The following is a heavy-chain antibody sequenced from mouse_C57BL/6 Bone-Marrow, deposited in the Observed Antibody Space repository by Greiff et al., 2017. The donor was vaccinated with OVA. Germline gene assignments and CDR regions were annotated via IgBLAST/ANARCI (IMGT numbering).Heavy chain of an antibody. D-gene: IGHD1-1*01. CDR1: GFTFSSYT. Sequence: EVKVVESGGGLVKPGGSLKLSCAASGFTFSSYTMSWVRQTPEKRLEWVATISGGGGNTYYPDSVKGRFTISRDNAKNTLYLQMSSLRSEDTAVYYCARVGSSYVGFAYWGQGTLVTVSA. V-gene: IGHV5-9*04. CDR3: ARVGSSYVGFAY. J-gene: IGHJ3*01. CDR2: ISGGGGNT.